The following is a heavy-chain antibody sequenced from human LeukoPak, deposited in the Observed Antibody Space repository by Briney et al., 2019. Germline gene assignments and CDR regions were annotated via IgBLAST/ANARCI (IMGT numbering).Heavy chain of an antibody. V-gene: IGHV3-23*01. CDR2: ISGSGGST. CDR1: GFIFSSYG. CDR3: AKVSSGWFQYNWFDP. D-gene: IGHD6-19*01. J-gene: IGHJ5*02. Sequence: GGSLRLSCAASGFIFSSYGMSWVRQAPGKGLEWVSAISGSGGSTYYADSVKGRFTIARDNSKNTLYLQMNSLRAEDTAVYYCAKVSSGWFQYNWFDPWGQGTLVTVSS.